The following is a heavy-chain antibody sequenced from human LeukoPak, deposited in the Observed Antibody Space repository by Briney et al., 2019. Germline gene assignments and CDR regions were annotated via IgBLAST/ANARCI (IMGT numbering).Heavy chain of an antibody. Sequence: GGSLRLSCAASGFTFSSYAMHWVRQAPGKGLEWVAVISYDGSNKYYADSVKGRFTISRDNSKNTLYLQMNSLRAEDTAVYYCARARYDYGAPFDYWGQGTLVTVSS. CDR1: GFTFSSYA. CDR2: ISYDGSNK. D-gene: IGHD4-17*01. J-gene: IGHJ4*02. V-gene: IGHV3-30*04. CDR3: ARARYDYGAPFDY.